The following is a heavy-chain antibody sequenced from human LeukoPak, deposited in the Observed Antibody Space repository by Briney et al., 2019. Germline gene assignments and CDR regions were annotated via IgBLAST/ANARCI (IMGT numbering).Heavy chain of an antibody. CDR3: ARAERTIFDY. CDR1: GFTFSSHG. D-gene: IGHD3-3*01. CDR2: ITGSGGNR. V-gene: IGHV3-21*01. Sequence: PGETLRLSCAASGFTFSSHGMNWVRQAPGKGLEWVSGITGSGGNRYYADSVKGRFTISRDNAKNSLYLQMNSLRAEDTAVYYCARAERTIFDYWGQGTLVTVSS. J-gene: IGHJ4*02.